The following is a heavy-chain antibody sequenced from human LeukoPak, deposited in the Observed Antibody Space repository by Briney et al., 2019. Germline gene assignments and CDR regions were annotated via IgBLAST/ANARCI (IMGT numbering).Heavy chain of an antibody. CDR1: GGSISSSSYY. CDR2: IYYSGST. CDR3: ARPRIAAAGRGYFDY. D-gene: IGHD6-13*01. J-gene: IGHJ4*02. Sequence: SETLSLTCTVSGGSISSSSYYWGWIRQPPGKGLEWIGSIYYSGSTYYNPSLKSRVTISVDTSKNQFSPKLSSVTAADTAVYYCARPRIAAAGRGYFDYWGQGTLVTVSS. V-gene: IGHV4-39*01.